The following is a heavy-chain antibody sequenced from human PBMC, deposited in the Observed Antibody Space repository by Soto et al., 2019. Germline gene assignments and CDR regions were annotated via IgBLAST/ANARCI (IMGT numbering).Heavy chain of an antibody. CDR3: ATGPYCSSTRCYVRWFDP. CDR1: GGSFRGYY. Sequence: SETLSLTCAVYGGSFRGYYWSWIRQPPGKGLEWIGEINHSGSTNYNPSLKSRVTISVDTSKNQFSLKLSSVTAADTAVYYCATGPYCSSTRCYVRWFDPWGQGTLVTVSS. D-gene: IGHD2-2*01. V-gene: IGHV4-34*01. J-gene: IGHJ5*02. CDR2: INHSGST.